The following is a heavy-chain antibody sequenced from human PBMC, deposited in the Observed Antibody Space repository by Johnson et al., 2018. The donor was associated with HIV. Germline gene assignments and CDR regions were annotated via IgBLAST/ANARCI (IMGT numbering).Heavy chain of an antibody. V-gene: IGHV3-7*03. CDR2: IKGDGTET. D-gene: IGHD2-15*01. CDR1: GFTFSNYW. J-gene: IGHJ3*02. CDR3: AREIRVCSGGTCYSDAFDI. Sequence: VQLVESGGRLVQSGGSLGLSCVVSGFTFSNYWMTWVRQAPGKGLEWVANIKGDGTETYYVDSVRGRFTISRDNAKNSLYLQMNSLRAEDTALYYCAREIRVCSGGTCYSDAFDIWGQGTMVTVSS.